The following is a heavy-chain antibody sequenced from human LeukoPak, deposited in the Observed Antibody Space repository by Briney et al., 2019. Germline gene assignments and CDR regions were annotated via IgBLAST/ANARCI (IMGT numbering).Heavy chain of an antibody. J-gene: IGHJ4*02. CDR1: GYTFTSFY. CDR3: AREGGLLWLGELMPFDY. Sequence: APVKVSCKASGYTFTSFYMNWVRQAPGQGLEWMGKINPSGGSTTYAQKFQGRVTMTRDTSTSTVYMELSSLRFEDTAVYYCAREGGLLWLGELMPFDYWGQGTLVTVSS. D-gene: IGHD3-10*01. V-gene: IGHV1-46*01. CDR2: INPSGGST.